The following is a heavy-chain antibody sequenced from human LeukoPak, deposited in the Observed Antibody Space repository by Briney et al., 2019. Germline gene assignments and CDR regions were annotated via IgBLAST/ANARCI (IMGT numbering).Heavy chain of an antibody. J-gene: IGHJ6*03. Sequence: ASVKVSCKASGGTFSSYAISWVRQAPGQGLEWMGGIIPIFGTTNYAQKFQGGVTITTDESTSTAYMELSSLRSEDTAVYYCAGGAGFSLEVGAEPKKNYYYYYMDVWGKGTTVTVSS. CDR2: IIPIFGTT. V-gene: IGHV1-69*05. CDR3: AGGAGFSLEVGAEPKKNYYYYYMDV. CDR1: GGTFSSYA. D-gene: IGHD1-26*01.